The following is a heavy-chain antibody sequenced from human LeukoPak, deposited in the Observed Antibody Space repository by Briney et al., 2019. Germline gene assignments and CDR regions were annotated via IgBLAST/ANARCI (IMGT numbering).Heavy chain of an antibody. D-gene: IGHD5-18*01. V-gene: IGHV3-7*01. CDR3: ARDDTALSGY. CDR1: GFTFSSYW. Sequence: GGPLRLSCAAYGFTFSSYWMSWVRQAPGKGLEWVANIKQDGSEKNYVDSVKGRFTISRDNVKNSLYLQMNSLRAEDTAVYYCARDDTALSGYWGQGTLVTVSS. CDR2: IKQDGSEK. J-gene: IGHJ4*02.